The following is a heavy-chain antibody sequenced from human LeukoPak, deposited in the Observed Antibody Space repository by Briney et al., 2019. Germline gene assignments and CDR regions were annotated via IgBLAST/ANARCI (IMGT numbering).Heavy chain of an antibody. CDR2: IYSGGST. Sequence: PGRSLRLSCAASGFTVSSNYMSWVRQAPGKGLEWVSVIYSGGSTYYADSVKGRFTISRDNSKNTLYLQMNSLRAEDTAVYYCARVSPPLGYYMDVWGKGTTVTVSS. V-gene: IGHV3-53*01. J-gene: IGHJ6*03. D-gene: IGHD1-26*01. CDR1: GFTVSSNY. CDR3: ARVSPPLGYYMDV.